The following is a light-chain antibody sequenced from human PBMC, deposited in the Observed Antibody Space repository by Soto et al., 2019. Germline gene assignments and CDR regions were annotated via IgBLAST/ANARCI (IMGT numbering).Light chain of an antibody. J-gene: IGKJ3*01. Sequence: EIVLTQSPDTLSLSPGERATLFCRASQTLSINSLAWYQQKPGQAPRLLIYAASTRHTGIPDRFNGSGSGTDFALTSNRLEPEDFEVYFCQQYDGAPLTFGPGTKVDVK. CDR1: QTLSINS. CDR2: AAS. V-gene: IGKV3-20*01. CDR3: QQYDGAPLT.